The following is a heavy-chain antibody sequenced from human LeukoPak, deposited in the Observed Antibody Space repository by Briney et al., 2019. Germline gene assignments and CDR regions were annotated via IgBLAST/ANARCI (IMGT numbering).Heavy chain of an antibody. CDR2: IIPIFGTA. CDR3: ASRLPSPGEGKYYYGMGV. V-gene: IGHV1-69*01. J-gene: IGHJ6*04. Sequence: SVKVSCKASGGTFSSYAISWVRQAPGQGLEWMGGIIPIFGTANYAQKFQGRVTITADESTSTAYMELSSLRSEDTAVYYCASRLPSPGEGKYYYGMGVWGKGTTVTVSS. D-gene: IGHD3-10*01. CDR1: GGTFSSYA.